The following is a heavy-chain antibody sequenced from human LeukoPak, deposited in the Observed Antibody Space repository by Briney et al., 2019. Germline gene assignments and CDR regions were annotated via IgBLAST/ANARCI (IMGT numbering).Heavy chain of an antibody. CDR2: ISDNSGST. Sequence: GGALRLSCAASGFTFSSYAMSWVRQAPGKGLEWESSISDNSGSTYSADSVKGRFTISRDNSKNTLYLQMNSLRAEDTAVYYCAREFGLITSHWGQGTLVTVSS. J-gene: IGHJ1*01. CDR3: AREFGLITSH. CDR1: GFTFSSYA. V-gene: IGHV3-23*01. D-gene: IGHD3/OR15-3a*01.